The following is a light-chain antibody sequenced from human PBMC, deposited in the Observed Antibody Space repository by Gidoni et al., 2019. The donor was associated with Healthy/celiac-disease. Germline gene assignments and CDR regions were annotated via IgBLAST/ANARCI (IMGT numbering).Light chain of an antibody. J-gene: IGKJ2*04. CDR1: PGISSY. CDR2: AAS. CDR3: QQYYSYPCS. Sequence: AIRMTQSPSSFSASTGDRVTITCRASPGISSYLAWYQQKPGKAPKLLIYAASTLQSGVPSRFSGSGSGTDFTLTISCLQSEDFAPYYCQQYYSYPCSFGQGTKLEIK. V-gene: IGKV1-8*01.